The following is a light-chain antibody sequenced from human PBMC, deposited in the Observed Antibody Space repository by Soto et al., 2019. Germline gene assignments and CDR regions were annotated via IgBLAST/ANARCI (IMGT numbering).Light chain of an antibody. Sequence: QSVLTQPPSASGTPGQRVTISCSGGNSNIGNRPVHWFQQLPGTAPKLLIYKDLQRPSGVPDRFSGSKSGTSASLAIRGLRSDDEADYYCLTWDDGLRGWVFGGRTKLTVL. J-gene: IGLJ3*02. CDR3: LTWDDGLRGWV. CDR2: KDL. CDR1: NSNIGNRP. V-gene: IGLV1-47*01.